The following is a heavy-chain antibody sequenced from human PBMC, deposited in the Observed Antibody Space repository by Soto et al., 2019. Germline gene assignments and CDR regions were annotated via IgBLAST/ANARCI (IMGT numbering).Heavy chain of an antibody. Sequence: EVQLLESGGGLVQPGGSLRLACAASGFNFGTYAMGWVRQAPGRGLEWVSSAGSGSSRYYADSVRGRFTVSRDTSKSTLYLEMSSLRAEDTALYYCVKFRGQAYSYYHMDFWGKGTTVTVSS. CDR1: GFNFGTYA. J-gene: IGHJ6*03. CDR2: SAGSGSSR. V-gene: IGHV3-23*01. CDR3: VKFRGQAYSYYHMDF.